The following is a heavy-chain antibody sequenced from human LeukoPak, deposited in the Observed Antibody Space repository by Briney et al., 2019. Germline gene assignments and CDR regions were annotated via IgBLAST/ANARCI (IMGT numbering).Heavy chain of an antibody. CDR2: ISPTSSNI. Sequence: PGGSLRLSCAASGFTFRDYSMNWVRQAPGKGPECVSYISPTSSNIFYVDSVKGRFTISRDNAKNSLYLQMDSLRVEDTAVYYCAGYSGFDDGGDYWGQGTLVTVSS. J-gene: IGHJ4*02. V-gene: IGHV3-48*04. D-gene: IGHD5-12*01. CDR3: AGYSGFDDGGDY. CDR1: GFTFRDYS.